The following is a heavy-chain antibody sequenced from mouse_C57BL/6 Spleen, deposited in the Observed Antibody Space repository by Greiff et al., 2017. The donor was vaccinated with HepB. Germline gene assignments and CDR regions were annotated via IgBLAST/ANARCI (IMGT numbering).Heavy chain of an antibody. D-gene: IGHD2-4*01. J-gene: IGHJ2*01. CDR1: GYTFTSYW. V-gene: IGHV1-55*01. Sequence: VQLQHPGAELVKPGASVKMSCKASGYTFTSYWITWVKQRPGQGLEWIGDIYPGSGSTNYNEKFKSKAALTVDTSSSTAYMQLSSLTSEDSAVYYCARNYDYDGPYYFDYWGQGTTLTVSS. CDR2: IYPGSGST. CDR3: ARNYDYDGPYYFDY.